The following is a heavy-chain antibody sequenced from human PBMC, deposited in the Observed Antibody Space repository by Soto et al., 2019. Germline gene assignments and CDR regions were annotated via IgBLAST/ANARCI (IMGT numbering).Heavy chain of an antibody. Sequence: PVGSLRLSCAASGFTFSNYDINWVRQAPGKGPEWISHISSSGGIIYYADSVKGRFTISRDNVKNSLYLQMNSLRGEDTAVYYCAREGSVSSSDYYAYYYGMDVWGQGTTVTVSS. CDR1: GFTFSNYD. CDR2: ISSSGGII. D-gene: IGHD3-10*01. CDR3: AREGSVSSSDYYAYYYGMDV. V-gene: IGHV3-48*03. J-gene: IGHJ6*02.